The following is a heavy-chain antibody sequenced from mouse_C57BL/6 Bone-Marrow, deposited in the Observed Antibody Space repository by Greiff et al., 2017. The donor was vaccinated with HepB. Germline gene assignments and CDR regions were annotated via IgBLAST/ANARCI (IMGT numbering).Heavy chain of an antibody. D-gene: IGHD3-2*02. CDR1: GYTFTSYW. J-gene: IGHJ3*01. Sequence: VQLQQPGAELVKPGASVKMSCTASGYTFTSYWITWVKQRPGQGLEWIGDIYPGSGSTNYNEKFKSKATLTVDTSSSTAYMQRSSLTSEDSAVYYGARDSSGLAWFAYWGQGTLVTGSA. CDR2: IYPGSGST. CDR3: ARDSSGLAWFAY. V-gene: IGHV1-55*01.